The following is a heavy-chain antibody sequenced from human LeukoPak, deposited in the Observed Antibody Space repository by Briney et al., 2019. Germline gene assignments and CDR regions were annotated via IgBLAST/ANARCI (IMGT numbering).Heavy chain of an antibody. CDR1: GGSFSGYY. V-gene: IGHV4-34*01. J-gene: IGHJ3*02. CDR3: AKSNGYGLVDI. Sequence: SETLSLTCAVYGGSFSGYYWSWIRQPPGKGLEWIGEINHSGSTYYSPSLKSRVTISLDTSRNQFSLKLNSVTAADTAVYYCAKSNGYGLVDIWGQGTMVTVSS. CDR2: INHSGST. D-gene: IGHD3-10*01.